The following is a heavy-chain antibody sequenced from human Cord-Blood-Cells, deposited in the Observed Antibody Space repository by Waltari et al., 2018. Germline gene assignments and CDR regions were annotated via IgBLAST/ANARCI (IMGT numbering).Heavy chain of an antibody. CDR1: GGAISSSSSS. Sequence: QLQLQESGPGLVKPSETLSLTGTVPGGAISSSSSSWGCIRQPPGQGLEWIGSIYYSGSTYYNPSLKSRVTISVDTSKNQFSLKLSSVTAADTAVYYCARHDPTDYDFWSGYAFDIWGQGTMVTVSS. CDR3: ARHDPTDYDFWSGYAFDI. J-gene: IGHJ3*02. V-gene: IGHV4-39*01. CDR2: IYYSGST. D-gene: IGHD3-3*01.